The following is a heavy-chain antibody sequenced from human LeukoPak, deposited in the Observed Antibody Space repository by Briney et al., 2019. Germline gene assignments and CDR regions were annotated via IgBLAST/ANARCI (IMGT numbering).Heavy chain of an antibody. J-gene: IGHJ4*02. CDR1: GASISAYS. V-gene: IGHV4-59*08. CDR3: ARHGRESRYFDWLLYYIDH. D-gene: IGHD3-9*01. CDR2: IHYSGNT. Sequence: SETLSLTCTVSGASISAYSWSWIRQPPGKGLEWIGCIHYSGNTHCNPPLESRVTLSVDTSKNKFSLKLSSVTAADTAVYYCARHGRESRYFDWLLYYIDHWGQGALVTVSS.